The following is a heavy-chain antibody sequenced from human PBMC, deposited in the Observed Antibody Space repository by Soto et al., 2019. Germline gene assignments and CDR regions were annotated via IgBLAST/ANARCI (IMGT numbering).Heavy chain of an antibody. J-gene: IGHJ6*02. V-gene: IGHV1-69*13. CDR1: GGTFSSYA. Sequence: SVKVSCKASGGTFSSYAISWVRQAPGQGLEWMGGIIPIFGTANYAQKFQGRVTITADESTSTAYMELSSLRSEDTAVYYCAKDHRTYYDFWSGYYTDVPYYGMDVWGQGTTVTVSS. CDR2: IIPIFGTA. D-gene: IGHD3-3*01. CDR3: AKDHRTYYDFWSGYYTDVPYYGMDV.